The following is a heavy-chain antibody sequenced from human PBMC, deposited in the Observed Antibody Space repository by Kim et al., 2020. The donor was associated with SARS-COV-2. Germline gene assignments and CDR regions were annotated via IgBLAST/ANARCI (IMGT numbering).Heavy chain of an antibody. V-gene: IGHV4-59*13. J-gene: IGHJ1*01. D-gene: IGHD3-16*01. Sequence: SETLSLTCTVSGGSISSYYWSWIRQPPGKGLEWIGYIYYSGSTNYNPSLKSRVTISVDTSKNQFSLKLSSVTAADTAVYYCAREFEQYFQHWGQGTLVTVSS. CDR2: IYYSGST. CDR1: GGSISSYY. CDR3: AREFEQYFQH.